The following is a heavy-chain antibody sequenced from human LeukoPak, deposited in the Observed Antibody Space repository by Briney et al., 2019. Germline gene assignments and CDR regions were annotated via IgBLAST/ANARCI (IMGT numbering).Heavy chain of an antibody. CDR1: GYTFTFYY. CDR3: AGGSGSPDY. J-gene: IGHJ4*02. Sequence: GASVKVSCKASGYTFTFYYMHWVRQAPGQGLEWMGIINPAGGSTTYAQKFQGRLTMTRDTSTSTVSMELSSVKSEDTALYYCAGGSGSPDYWGQGTLVTVSS. D-gene: IGHD1-26*01. CDR2: INPAGGST. V-gene: IGHV1-46*01.